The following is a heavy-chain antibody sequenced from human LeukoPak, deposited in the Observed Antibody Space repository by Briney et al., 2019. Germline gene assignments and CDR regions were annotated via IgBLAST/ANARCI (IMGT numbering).Heavy chain of an antibody. CDR3: AGPIFGVVMNPFDY. Sequence: ASVKVSCKASGYTFTNYGLLWVRQAPGQGLEWMGWISAYNGNTNYAQKLQDRVTMTTDTSTSTAYMELRSLRSDDTAVYYCAGPIFGVVMNPFDYWGQGTLVTVSS. J-gene: IGHJ4*02. CDR2: ISAYNGNT. V-gene: IGHV1-18*01. D-gene: IGHD3-3*01. CDR1: GYTFTNYG.